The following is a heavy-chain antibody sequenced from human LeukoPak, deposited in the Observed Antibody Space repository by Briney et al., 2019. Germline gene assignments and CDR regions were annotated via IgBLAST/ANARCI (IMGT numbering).Heavy chain of an antibody. CDR2: IYSDGSA. V-gene: IGHV3-53*01. Sequence: GSLLLSCAASGFTVRSNYMNWVRQAPGKGPEWVSVIYSDGSAYYADSVKGRFTTSRDNSKNTLYLQMNSLRAEDTAVYYCARAPPGVSSGWPFDYWGQGTLVTVSS. D-gene: IGHD6-19*01. J-gene: IGHJ4*02. CDR3: ARAPPGVSSGWPFDY. CDR1: GFTVRSNY.